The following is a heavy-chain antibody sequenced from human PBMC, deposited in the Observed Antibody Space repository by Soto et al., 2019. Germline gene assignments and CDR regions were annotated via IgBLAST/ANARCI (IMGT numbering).Heavy chain of an antibody. CDR3: ARADGVDTAMVYYFDY. J-gene: IGHJ4*02. CDR2: IYHSGST. V-gene: IGHV4-4*02. Sequence: QVQLQESGPGLVKPSGTLSLTCAVSGGSISSSNWWSWVRQPPGKGLEWIGEIYHSGSTNYNPSLKSRVTISVDKSKHPFSLKLSSVTAADTAVYYCARADGVDTAMVYYFDYWGQGTLVTVSS. CDR1: GGSISSSNW. D-gene: IGHD5-18*01.